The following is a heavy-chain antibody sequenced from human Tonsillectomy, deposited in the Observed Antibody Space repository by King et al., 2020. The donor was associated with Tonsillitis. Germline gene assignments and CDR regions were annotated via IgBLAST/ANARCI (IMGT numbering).Heavy chain of an antibody. Sequence: QLQESGPGLVKPSQTLSLTCTVSGGSIVRGACYWTWMRQHPGKGREWIGYMLASGSASYNASLKIRLIISVDTSKNQFSLRLSSVTAADTAVYYCVRDQWVRGAMEYYGMDVWGQGTTVTVSS. V-gene: IGHV4-31*03. CDR2: MLASGSA. CDR1: GGSIVRGACY. D-gene: IGHD3-10*01. CDR3: VRDQWVRGAMEYYGMDV. J-gene: IGHJ6*02.